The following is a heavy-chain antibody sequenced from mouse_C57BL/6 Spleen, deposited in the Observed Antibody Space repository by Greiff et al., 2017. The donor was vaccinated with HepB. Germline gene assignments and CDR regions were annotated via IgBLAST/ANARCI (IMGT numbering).Heavy chain of an antibody. V-gene: IGHV1-19*01. CDR2: INPYNGGT. CDR1: GYTFTDYY. J-gene: IGHJ2*01. D-gene: IGHD1-1*01. Sequence: EVQLKESGPVLVKPGASVKMSCKASGYTFTDYYMNWVKQSHGKSLEWIGVINPYNGGTSYNQKFKGKATLTVDKSSSTAYMELNSLTSEDSAVYYCARELYGSLDYWGQGTTLTVSS. CDR3: ARELYGSLDY.